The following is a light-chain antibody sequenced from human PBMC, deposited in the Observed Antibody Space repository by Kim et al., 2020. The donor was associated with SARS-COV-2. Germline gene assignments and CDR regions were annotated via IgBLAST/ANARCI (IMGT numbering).Light chain of an antibody. CDR3: QAWDSSTVV. CDR2: EDR. V-gene: IGLV3-1*01. CDR1: ELGDKN. Sequence: SGSPGQTAIITCSGNELGDKNVCWYQQKAGQSPVLVIYEDRKRPSGIPERVSGSNSGNTATLTISGTQAMDEADYYCQAWDSSTVVFGGGTQLTVL. J-gene: IGLJ2*01.